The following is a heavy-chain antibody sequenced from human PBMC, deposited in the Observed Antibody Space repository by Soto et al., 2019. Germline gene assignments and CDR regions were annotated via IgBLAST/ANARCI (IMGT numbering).Heavy chain of an antibody. CDR1: WVKCVDYG. D-gene: IGHD1-1*01. CDR2: SSNSGTFA. J-gene: IGHJ4*02. V-gene: IGHV3-11*06. CDR3: ARLGDNYNLLDY. Sequence: FLSVWSGASWVKCVDYGSSRILQATGKGLEWISYSSNSGTFARYADSVKGRFSISRDNAKNSLYLQINSLRGDDTAIYDCARLGDNYNLLDYWVQGT.